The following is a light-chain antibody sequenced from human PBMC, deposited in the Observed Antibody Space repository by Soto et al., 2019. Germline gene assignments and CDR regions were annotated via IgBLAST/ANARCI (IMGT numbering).Light chain of an antibody. Sequence: IMLTQSPGTRSLSPWERATLSCRASQSVSNTYLAWYQQKTGQPPRLLIYGASNSATSIPDRFSGSGSGTDFSLTISRMEHEDFAVYYCQQYGSSGTFGQGTKVDNK. V-gene: IGKV3-20*01. CDR2: GAS. CDR3: QQYGSSGT. J-gene: IGKJ1*01. CDR1: QSVSNTY.